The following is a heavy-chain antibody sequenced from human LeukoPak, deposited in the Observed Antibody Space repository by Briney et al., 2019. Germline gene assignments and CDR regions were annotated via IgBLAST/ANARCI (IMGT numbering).Heavy chain of an antibody. CDR3: ARRKYSSSSLFDY. D-gene: IGHD6-6*01. V-gene: IGHV4-61*05. CDR1: GGSISSSSYY. CDR2: IYYSGST. Sequence: PSETLSLTCTVSGGSISSSSYYWSWIRQPPGKGLEWIGYIYYSGSTNYNPSLKSRVTISVDTSKNQFSLKLSSVTAADTAVYYCARRKYSSSSLFDYWGQGTLVTVSS. J-gene: IGHJ4*02.